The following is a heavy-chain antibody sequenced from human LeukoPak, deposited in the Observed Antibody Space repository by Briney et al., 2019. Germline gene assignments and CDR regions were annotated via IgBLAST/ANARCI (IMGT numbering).Heavy chain of an antibody. V-gene: IGHV3-23*01. D-gene: IGHD1-26*01. CDR3: AKCLGMPYNWFDP. Sequence: PGGSLRLSCAASGFPLSSKAVSWVSQAPGKGLEWVSVIDGGGGGTHYADSVKGRFIISRDNSKNTLYLQINSLRADDTAVYYCAKCLGMPYNWFDPWGQGTLVTVSS. CDR2: IDGGGGGT. CDR1: GFPLSSKA. J-gene: IGHJ5*02.